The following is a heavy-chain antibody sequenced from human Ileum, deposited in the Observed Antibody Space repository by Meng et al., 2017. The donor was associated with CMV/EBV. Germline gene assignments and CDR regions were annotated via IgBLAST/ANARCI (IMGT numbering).Heavy chain of an antibody. CDR2: LRTSGTT. CDR1: GDSIIGYH. D-gene: IGHD3-10*01. Sequence: SDPGLTKPSDILSLTSIVSGDSIIGYHWTWLLTPALKGLECIGRLRTSGTTVHNPSLKSRVTLSIDTSNNQFSLKLNSVTAADTAVYYCGRAGARGVPVDMWGQGTLVTVSS. CDR3: GRAGARGVPVDM. J-gene: IGHJ4*02. V-gene: IGHV4-4*07.